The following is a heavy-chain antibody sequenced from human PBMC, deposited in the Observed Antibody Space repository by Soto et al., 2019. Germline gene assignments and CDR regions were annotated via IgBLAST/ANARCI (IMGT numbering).Heavy chain of an antibody. D-gene: IGHD6-19*01. V-gene: IGHV1-3*01. J-gene: IGHJ5*02. CDR3: ARDQGYSSGWYQGGWFDP. CDR2: INAGNGNT. Sequence: GASVKVSCKASGYTFTSYAMHCVRQAPGQRLEWMGWINAGNGNTKYSQKFQGRVTITRDTSASTAYMELSSLRSEDTAVYYCARDQGYSSGWYQGGWFDPWGQGTLVTVSS. CDR1: GYTFTSYA.